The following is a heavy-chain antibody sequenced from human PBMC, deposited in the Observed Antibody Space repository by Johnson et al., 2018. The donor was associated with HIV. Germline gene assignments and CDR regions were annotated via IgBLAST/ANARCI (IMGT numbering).Heavy chain of an antibody. D-gene: IGHD3-22*01. CDR2: IRYDGSNK. CDR1: GFTFSSYG. J-gene: IGHJ3*02. V-gene: IGHV3-30*02. CDR3: AKERGIVVVRDAFDI. Sequence: QVHLVESGGGVVQPGGSLRLSCEASGFTFSSYGMHWVRQALGKGLEWVAFIRYDGSNKYYADSVKGRFTISRDNSKNTLYLQMNSLRAEDTAVYYCAKERGIVVVRDAFDIWGQGTMVTVSS.